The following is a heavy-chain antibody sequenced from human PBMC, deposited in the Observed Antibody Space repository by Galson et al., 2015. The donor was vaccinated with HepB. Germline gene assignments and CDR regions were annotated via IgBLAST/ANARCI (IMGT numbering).Heavy chain of an antibody. V-gene: IGHV6-1*01. CDR1: GDSVSSNSAA. CDR3: AREGGSYYVGAFDI. J-gene: IGHJ3*02. D-gene: IGHD1-26*01. Sequence: CAISGDSVSSNSAAWNWIRQSPSRGLEWLGRTYYRPKWYNDYAVSVKSRITINPDTSKNQFSLQLNSVTPEDTAVYYCAREGGSYYVGAFDIWGQGTMVTVSS. CDR2: TYYRPKWYN.